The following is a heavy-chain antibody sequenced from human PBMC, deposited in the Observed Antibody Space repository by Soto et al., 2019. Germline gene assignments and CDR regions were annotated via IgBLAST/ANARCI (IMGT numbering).Heavy chain of an antibody. CDR2: IYYSGST. J-gene: IGHJ6*04. V-gene: IGHV4-39*07. Sequence: SETLSLTCTVSGGSISSSSYYWGWIRQPPGKGLEWIGSIYYSGSTYYNPSLKSRVTISVDKSKNQFSLKLSSVTAADTAVYYCARAVRIKDSSSGPYQPYYYYYGMDVWGKGTRVTVSS. D-gene: IGHD6-13*01. CDR1: GGSISSSSYY. CDR3: ARAVRIKDSSSGPYQPYYYYYGMDV.